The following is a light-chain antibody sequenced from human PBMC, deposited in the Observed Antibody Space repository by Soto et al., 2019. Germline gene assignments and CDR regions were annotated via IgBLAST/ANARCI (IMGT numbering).Light chain of an antibody. CDR3: QQYGSSR. J-gene: IGKJ4*01. CDR2: GAS. Sequence: EIVMTQSPATLSVSPGERATLSCRASQSVSSNLAWYQQKPGQAPRLLIYGASSRATGIPDRFSGSGSGTDFTLTISRLEPEDFAVYYCQQYGSSRFGGGTKVDIK. V-gene: IGKV3-20*01. CDR1: QSVSSN.